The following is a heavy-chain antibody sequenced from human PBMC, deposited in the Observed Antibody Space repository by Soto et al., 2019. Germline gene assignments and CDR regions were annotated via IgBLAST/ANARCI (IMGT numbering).Heavy chain of an antibody. D-gene: IGHD3-16*01. CDR3: ATRPNKLNYYVGVCEF. CDR2: INQDGTEK. Sequence: VGSLRLSCAASVLAFSTHWMTWVRQAPGKWLEWVANINQDGTEKYYVDSVKGRFTISRDNAKNSLYLQMNSLTAEDTALYYCATRPNKLNYYVGVCEFWGQGALVTVXS. V-gene: IGHV3-7*01. CDR1: VLAFSTHW. J-gene: IGHJ4*02.